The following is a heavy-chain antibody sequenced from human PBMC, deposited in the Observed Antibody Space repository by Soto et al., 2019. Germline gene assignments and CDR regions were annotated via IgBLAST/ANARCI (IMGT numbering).Heavy chain of an antibody. CDR3: ARGTHRQGKLYSSSWYFDD. D-gene: IGHD6-13*01. CDR2: TYYRSKWYN. J-gene: IGHJ4*02. V-gene: IGHV6-1*01. Sequence: SQTLSLTFAISGDSVSSNSAAWNLIRQSPSRGLEWLGRTYYRSKWYNDYAVSVKSRMTINPDTSKNQFSLQLNSVTPEDTAVYYCARGTHRQGKLYSSSWYFDDWGQGTLVTVSS. CDR1: GDSVSSNSAA.